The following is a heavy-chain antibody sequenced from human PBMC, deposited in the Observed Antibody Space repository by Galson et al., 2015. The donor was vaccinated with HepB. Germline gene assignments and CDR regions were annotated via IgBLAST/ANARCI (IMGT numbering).Heavy chain of an antibody. Sequence: SLRLSCAASGFTFSSYSMNWVRQAPGKGLEWVSYISSSSSTIYYADSVKGRFTISRDNAKNSLYLQMNSLRAEDTAVYYCARDSLLYITSAFDIWGQGTMVTVSS. CDR2: ISSSSSTI. V-gene: IGHV3-48*01. CDR3: ARDSLLYITSAFDI. D-gene: IGHD3-3*01. CDR1: GFTFSSYS. J-gene: IGHJ3*02.